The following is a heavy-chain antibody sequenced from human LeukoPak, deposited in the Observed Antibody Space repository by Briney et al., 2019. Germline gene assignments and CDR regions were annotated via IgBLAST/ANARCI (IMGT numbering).Heavy chain of an antibody. D-gene: IGHD6-19*01. CDR3: ARLWDSTGLYFYYYMDV. J-gene: IGHJ6*03. CDR1: GVSIRGDTYY. CDR2: YHIGNT. Sequence: SETLSLTCTVSGVSIRGDTYYWGWIRQPPGKGLEWIGNYHIGNTYYNPSLKSRVTISEGTSKNQFSLRVNSVTAADTAVYYCARLWDSTGLYFYYYMDVWGEGTTVTVSS. V-gene: IGHV4-39*01.